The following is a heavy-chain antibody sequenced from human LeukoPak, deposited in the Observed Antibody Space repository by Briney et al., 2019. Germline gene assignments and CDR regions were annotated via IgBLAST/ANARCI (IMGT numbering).Heavy chain of an antibody. Sequence: PGGSLRLSCAASGFTFSSYAMSWARQAPGKGLEWVAVISYDGNNKYNADSVKGRFTISRDNSKNTLYLQTNSLRAEDTAVYYCAREGVYSNGPFDYWGQGTRVTVSS. D-gene: IGHD5-18*01. V-gene: IGHV3-30-3*01. CDR3: AREGVYSNGPFDY. CDR1: GFTFSSYA. J-gene: IGHJ4*02. CDR2: ISYDGNNK.